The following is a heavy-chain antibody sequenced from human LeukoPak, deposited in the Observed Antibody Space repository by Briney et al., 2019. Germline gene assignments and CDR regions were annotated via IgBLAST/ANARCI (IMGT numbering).Heavy chain of an antibody. CDR1: GFTFSSFW. V-gene: IGHV3-7*01. CDR2: IKKDGSEK. Sequence: LPGGSLRLSCAASGFTFSSFWMSWVRQAPGKGLEWVASIKKDGSEKEYVDSVKGRFTISRDNAKNSLYLQMNSLRAEDTAVYYCARPYYYSSGSLPYWGQGTLVTISS. J-gene: IGHJ4*02. CDR3: ARPYYYSSGSLPY. D-gene: IGHD3-10*01.